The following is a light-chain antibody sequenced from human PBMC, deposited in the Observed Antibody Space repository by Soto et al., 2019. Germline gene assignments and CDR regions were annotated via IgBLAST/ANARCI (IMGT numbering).Light chain of an antibody. V-gene: IGKV3-11*01. Sequence: EIVLTQSPATLSLSPGERATLSCRASQSVGSYLTWYQQKPGQAPRLLIYDASTRATGIPARFSGSGSGTEFTLPISSLEPEDFAVYYSQQRSNWPPVHTFGGGTRVEIK. CDR1: QSVGSY. CDR3: QQRSNWPPVHT. CDR2: DAS. J-gene: IGKJ4*01.